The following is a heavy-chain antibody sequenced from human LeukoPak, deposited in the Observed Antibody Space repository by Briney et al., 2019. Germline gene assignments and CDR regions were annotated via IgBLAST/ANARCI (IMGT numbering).Heavy chain of an antibody. CDR2: IIPIFGTA. Sequence: ASVKVSCTASGGTFSSYAISWVRQAPGQGLEWMGGIIPIFGTANYAQKFQGRVTITADESTSTAYMELSSLRSEDTAVYYCATEGDCSGGSCYSYFDYWGQGTLVTVSS. J-gene: IGHJ4*02. CDR1: GGTFSSYA. V-gene: IGHV1-69*01. D-gene: IGHD2-15*01. CDR3: ATEGDCSGGSCYSYFDY.